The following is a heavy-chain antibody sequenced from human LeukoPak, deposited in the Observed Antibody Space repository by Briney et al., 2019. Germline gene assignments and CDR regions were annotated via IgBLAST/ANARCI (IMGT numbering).Heavy chain of an antibody. CDR3: ASTPRPGDPVDYGMDV. J-gene: IGHJ6*02. CDR2: IIPIFCIA. CDR1: GGTFSSYA. Sequence: GSSVKVSCKASGGTFSSYAISWVGQAPRQRLEWLGWIIPIFCIANYAQKFQGRVTITADKSTSTAYMELSSLRSEDTAVYYCASTPRPGDPVDYGMDVWGQGTTVTASS. V-gene: IGHV1-69*17.